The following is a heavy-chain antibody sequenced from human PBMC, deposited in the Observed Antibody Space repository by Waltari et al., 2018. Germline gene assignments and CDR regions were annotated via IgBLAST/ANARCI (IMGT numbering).Heavy chain of an antibody. Sequence: QVQLQESGPGLVKPSETLSLTCTVSGGSISSHYWSWIRQPPGKGLEWIGYIYYSGSTNYNPALKSRVTISVDTSKNQFSLKLSSVTAADTAVYYCASQRGYFDYWGQGTLVTVSS. CDR2: IYYSGST. CDR3: ASQRGYFDY. CDR1: GGSISSHY. J-gene: IGHJ4*02. D-gene: IGHD3-16*01. V-gene: IGHV4-59*11.